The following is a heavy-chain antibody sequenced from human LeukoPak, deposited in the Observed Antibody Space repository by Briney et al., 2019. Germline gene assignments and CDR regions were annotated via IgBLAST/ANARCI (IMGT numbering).Heavy chain of an antibody. V-gene: IGHV1-46*01. CDR3: ASDQKVDYFDY. D-gene: IGHD2-15*01. Sequence: ASVKVSCKASGYTFTSYYMHWVRQAPGQGLEWMGIINPSGGSTSYAQKLQGRVTMTRDTSTSTVYMELSSLRSEDTAVYYCASDQKVDYFDYWGQGTLVTVSS. J-gene: IGHJ4*02. CDR1: GYTFTSYY. CDR2: INPSGGST.